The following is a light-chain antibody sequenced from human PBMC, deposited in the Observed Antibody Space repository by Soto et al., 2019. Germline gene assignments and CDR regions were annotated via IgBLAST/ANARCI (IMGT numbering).Light chain of an antibody. CDR3: AAWDDSLSVV. V-gene: IGLV1-47*01. CDR1: SSNIGSNS. CDR2: MND. Sequence: QSVLTQPPSASGTPGQRVIISCSGSSSNIGSNSVCWYQLLPGTAPKLLIYMNDQRPSGVPDRFSGSKSGTSASLAISGLRSEDEADYYCAAWDDSLSVVFGGGTQLTVL. J-gene: IGLJ2*01.